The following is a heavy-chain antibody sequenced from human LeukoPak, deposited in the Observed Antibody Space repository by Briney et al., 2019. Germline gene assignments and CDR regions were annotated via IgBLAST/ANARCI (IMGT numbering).Heavy chain of an antibody. D-gene: IGHD6-6*01. CDR2: ISSSSSTI. CDR1: GFTFSSYW. CDR3: ARGGAARPDY. V-gene: IGHV3-48*01. J-gene: IGHJ4*02. Sequence: PGGSLRLSCAVSGFTFSSYWMHWVRQAPGKGLEWVSYISSSSSTINYADSVKGRFTISRDNAKNSLYLQMNSLRAEDTAVYYCARGGAARPDYWGQGTLVTVSS.